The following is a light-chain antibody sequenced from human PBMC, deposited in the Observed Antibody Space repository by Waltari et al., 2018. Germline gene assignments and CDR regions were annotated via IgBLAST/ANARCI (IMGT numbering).Light chain of an antibody. CDR1: QTVNND. Sequence: EIVITQSPASLSVSPGETPTLPCRASQTVNNDLAWYQEKHGQAPRLLIYGASTRATGVPARFSGSGSGTEFTLTISSLQSEDFAVYYWQQYSDWIAFGGGTKVDIK. J-gene: IGKJ4*01. CDR2: GAS. CDR3: QQYSDWIA. V-gene: IGKV3-15*01.